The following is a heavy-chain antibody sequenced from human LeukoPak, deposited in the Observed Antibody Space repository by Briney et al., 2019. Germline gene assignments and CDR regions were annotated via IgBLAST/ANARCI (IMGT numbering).Heavy chain of an antibody. CDR1: GYTFTSYA. J-gene: IGHJ4*02. V-gene: IGHV1-3*01. Sequence: ASVKVSCKASGYTFTSYAVHWVRQAPGQRLEWMGWINAGNGNTKYSQKFQGRVTITRDTSASTAYMELSSLRSEDTAVYYCARDTPILGIVGAKPFDYWGQGTLVTVSS. CDR2: INAGNGNT. CDR3: ARDTPILGIVGAKPFDY. D-gene: IGHD1-26*01.